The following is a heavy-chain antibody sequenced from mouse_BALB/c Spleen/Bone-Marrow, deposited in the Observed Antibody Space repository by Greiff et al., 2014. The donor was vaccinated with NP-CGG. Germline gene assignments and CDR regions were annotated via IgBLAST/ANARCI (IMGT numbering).Heavy chain of an antibody. CDR1: GFTFSDYY. CDR2: ISNGGGST. J-gene: IGHJ4*01. CDR3: ARRRSPYYAMDY. Sequence: EVKLVESGGGLVQPGGSLKLSCATSGFTFSDYYMYWVRQTPEKRLEWVAYISNGGGSTYYPDTVKGRFTISRDNAKNTLYLQMSRLKSEDTAMYYCARRRSPYYAMDYWGQGTSVTVSS. D-gene: IGHD1-1*01. V-gene: IGHV5-12*02.